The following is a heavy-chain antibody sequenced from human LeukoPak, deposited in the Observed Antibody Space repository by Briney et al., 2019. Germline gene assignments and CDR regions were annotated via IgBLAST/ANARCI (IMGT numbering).Heavy chain of an antibody. CDR1: GFTFSSYS. CDR2: ISSSSTI. Sequence: GGSLRLSCAASGFTFSSYSMNWVRQAPGKGLEWVSYISSSSTIYYADSVKGRFTISRDNAKNSLCLQMNSLRAEDTAVYYCARGIRFLEWSAMDVWGKGTTVTVSS. J-gene: IGHJ6*04. D-gene: IGHD3-3*01. CDR3: ARGIRFLEWSAMDV. V-gene: IGHV3-48*01.